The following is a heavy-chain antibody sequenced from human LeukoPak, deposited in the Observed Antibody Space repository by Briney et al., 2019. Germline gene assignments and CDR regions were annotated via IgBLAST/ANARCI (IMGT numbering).Heavy chain of an antibody. CDR3: ARDGSGHVFDY. D-gene: IGHD3-10*01. V-gene: IGHV3-66*01. CDR2: IYRDGST. J-gene: IGHJ4*02. Sequence: GGSLRLSCAAPGFTVSSDYVSWVRQAPGKGLEWVSVIYRDGSTYYADSVKGRFTISRDNSRNTLYLQMNSLRADDTAMYYCARDGSGHVFDYWGQGTLVTVSS. CDR1: GFTVSSDY.